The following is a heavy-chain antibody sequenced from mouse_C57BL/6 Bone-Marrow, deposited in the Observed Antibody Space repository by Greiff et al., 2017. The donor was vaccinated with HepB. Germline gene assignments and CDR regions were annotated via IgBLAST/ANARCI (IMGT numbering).Heavy chain of an antibody. CDR1: GFTFSSYA. J-gene: IGHJ1*03. V-gene: IGHV5-9-1*02. D-gene: IGHD1-1*01. CDR3: TREGSAYYGPPYWYFDV. Sequence: EVKVEESGEGLVKPGGSLKLSCAASGFTFSSYAMSWVRQTPEKRLEWVAYISSGGDYIYYADTVKGRFTISRDNARNTLYLQMSSLKSEDTAMYYCTREGSAYYGPPYWYFDVWGTGTTVTVSS. CDR2: ISSGGDYI.